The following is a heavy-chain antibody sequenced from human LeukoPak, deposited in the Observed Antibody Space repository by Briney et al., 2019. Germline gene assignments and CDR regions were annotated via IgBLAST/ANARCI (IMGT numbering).Heavy chain of an antibody. J-gene: IGHJ4*02. D-gene: IGHD4-17*01. CDR2: IYHSGST. CDR3: ARTGDFYGDYANVGLDY. CDR1: GYSISSGYY. Sequence: PSETLSLTCAVSGYSISSGYYWGWIRQPPGKGLEWIGSIYHSGSTYYNPSLKSRATISVDTSKNQFSLKLSSVTAADTAVYYCARTGDFYGDYANVGLDYWGQGTLVTVSS. V-gene: IGHV4-38-2*01.